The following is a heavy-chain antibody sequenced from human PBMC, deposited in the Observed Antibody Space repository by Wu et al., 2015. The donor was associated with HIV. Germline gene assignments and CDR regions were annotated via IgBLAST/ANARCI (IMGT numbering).Heavy chain of an antibody. CDR1: GYTFTSYY. CDR2: INPRSGRT. CDR3: ARDNYGQHGLYEYYGMDV. Sequence: QVQLVQSGAEVKKPGASVKVSCKASGYTFTSYYIHWVRQAPGQGLEWMGIINPRSGRTNYAPKFQGRVTLTADASTSTAYIELNNLRSEDTAVYYCARDNYGQHGLYEYYGMDVWGQGTTVTVSS. V-gene: IGHV1-46*01. D-gene: IGHD2-8*01. J-gene: IGHJ6*02.